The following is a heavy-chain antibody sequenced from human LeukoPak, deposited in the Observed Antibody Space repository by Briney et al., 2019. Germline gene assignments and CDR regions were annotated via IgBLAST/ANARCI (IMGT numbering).Heavy chain of an antibody. CDR1: GGTFSSYA. V-gene: IGHV1-69*13. CDR2: IIPIFGTA. D-gene: IGHD2-2*01. J-gene: IGHJ5*02. CDR3: DRDHDGGSSSSTSCLLSRWFDR. Sequence: GASVNVSCKASGGTFSSYAISWVRQAPGQGLEWMGGIIPIFGTANYAQKFQGRVTITADESTSTAYMELSSLKSEHTAVYYCDRDHDGGSSSSTSCLLSRWFDRCRQGPLVTVSS.